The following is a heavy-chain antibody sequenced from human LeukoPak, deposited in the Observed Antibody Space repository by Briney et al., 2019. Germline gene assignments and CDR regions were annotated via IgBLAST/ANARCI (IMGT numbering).Heavy chain of an antibody. D-gene: IGHD1-26*01. V-gene: IGHV4-61*07. CDR3: ARPAYSGSYPSYY. J-gene: IGHJ4*02. Sequence: SGXXXWNWIRQPXXKGLXWFRYLYYSATTNYTPSLKIPVPISVDTSNNQFSLKLSSVTAADTAVYYCARPAYSGSYPSYYWGQGTLVTVSS. CDR2: LYYSATT. CDR1: SGXXX.